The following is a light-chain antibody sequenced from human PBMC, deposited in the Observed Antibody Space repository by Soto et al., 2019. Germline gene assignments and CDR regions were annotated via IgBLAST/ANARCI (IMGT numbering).Light chain of an antibody. CDR2: GNS. Sequence: QSVLTQPPSVSGAPGQRVTISCTGSSSNIGAGYDVHWYQQLPGTAPKLLIYGNSNRPSGVPDRFSGSKSGTSASLAITGLQAEAAADYYCCSYATSGSFFFGTGTKVPVL. J-gene: IGLJ1*01. V-gene: IGLV1-40*01. CDR1: SSNIGAGYD. CDR3: CSYATSGSFF.